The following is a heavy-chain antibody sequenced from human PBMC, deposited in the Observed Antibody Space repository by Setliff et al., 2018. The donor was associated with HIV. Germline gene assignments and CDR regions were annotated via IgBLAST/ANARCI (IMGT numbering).Heavy chain of an antibody. CDR2: IYSSGST. D-gene: IGHD3-10*01. J-gene: IGHJ5*02. V-gene: IGHV4-4*07. CDR1: GGSISKYF. CDR3: ARSLDYSGSGSYYVGWFDL. Sequence: SETLSLTCTVSGGSISKYFWSWIRQSAEKGLEWIGRIYSSGSTNQNPSLKGRVSMSVDTSKSQFSLNLSSVTAADTAVYYCARSLDYSGSGSYYVGWFDLWGQGIQVTVSS.